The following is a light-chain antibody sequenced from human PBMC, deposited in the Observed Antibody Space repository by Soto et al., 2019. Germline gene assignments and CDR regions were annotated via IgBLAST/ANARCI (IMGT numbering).Light chain of an antibody. V-gene: IGLV1-40*01. CDR1: SSNIGATYH. CDR2: GNS. Sequence: QSVLTQPPSVSGAPGQRVTISCTGSSSNIGATYHVHWYQQLPGTAPKLLIYGNSNRPSGVPDRFSGSKSGTSASLAITGLHAEYEADYYCQSYASSLSGSVFGGGTKVTVL. CDR3: QSYASSLSGSV. J-gene: IGLJ3*02.